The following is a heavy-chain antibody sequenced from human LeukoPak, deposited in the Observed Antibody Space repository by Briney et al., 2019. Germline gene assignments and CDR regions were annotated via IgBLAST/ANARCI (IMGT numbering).Heavy chain of an antibody. D-gene: IGHD1-26*01. Sequence: GASVKVSCKASGYTFTSYGISWVRQAPGQGLEWMGGISAYNGNTNYAQKLQGRVTMTTDTSTSTAYMELRSLRSDDTAVYYCARDLPFEWELPDPRFDYWGQGTLVTVSS. CDR3: ARDLPFEWELPDPRFDY. J-gene: IGHJ4*02. V-gene: IGHV1-18*01. CDR1: GYTFTSYG. CDR2: ISAYNGNT.